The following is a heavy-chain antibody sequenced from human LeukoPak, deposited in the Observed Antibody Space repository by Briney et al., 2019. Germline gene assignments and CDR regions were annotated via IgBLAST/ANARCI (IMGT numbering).Heavy chain of an antibody. CDR3: AKDMGAASAEALYAFDI. D-gene: IGHD2-15*01. CDR1: GFTFRNYW. Sequence: PGGSLRLSCAASGFTFRNYWMHWVRQAPGKGLVWVSRISRDGATTHYAGSVKGRFTISRDNSKDTLYLQMNSLRAEDTAVYYCAKDMGAASAEALYAFDIWGQGTMVTVSS. CDR2: ISRDGATT. V-gene: IGHV3-74*01. J-gene: IGHJ3*02.